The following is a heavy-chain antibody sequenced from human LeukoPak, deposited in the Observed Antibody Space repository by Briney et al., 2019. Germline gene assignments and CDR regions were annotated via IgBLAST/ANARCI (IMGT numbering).Heavy chain of an antibody. D-gene: IGHD7-27*01. J-gene: IGHJ4*02. Sequence: ASVKVSCMASGYTFTSYDINWVRQATGQGLEWMGWMSPNSGNTGYAQKFQGRVTMTRSTSMSTAYMELSSLRSEDTAVYYCARGPPNWGYDYWGQGTLVTVSS. V-gene: IGHV1-8*01. CDR2: MSPNSGNT. CDR1: GYTFTSYD. CDR3: ARGPPNWGYDY.